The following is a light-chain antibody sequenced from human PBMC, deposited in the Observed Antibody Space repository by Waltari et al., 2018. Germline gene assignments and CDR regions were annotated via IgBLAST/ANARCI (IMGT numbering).Light chain of an antibody. CDR1: ELADKY. CDR2: RNT. Sequence: SPGLTQPPSVSVSPGQTAIITCSGDELADKYIYWFQQKSGQAPVVVIRRNTGRPSGIPGRFSASDSGTTGTFVISGVQAEDEAEYYCQSADDSGDHVLFGGGTKLTVL. V-gene: IGLV3-25*03. J-gene: IGLJ2*01. CDR3: QSADDSGDHVL.